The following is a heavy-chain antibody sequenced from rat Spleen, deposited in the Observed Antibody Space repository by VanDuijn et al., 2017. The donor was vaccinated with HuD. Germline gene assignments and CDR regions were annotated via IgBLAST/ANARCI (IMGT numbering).Heavy chain of an antibody. CDR1: GFTFSNYG. D-gene: IGHD1-4*01. CDR2: ISVSGGSS. V-gene: IGHV5-19*01. Sequence: EVQLVESGGGLVQPGRSLKLSCAASGFTFSNYGMHWIRQAPTKGLGWVASISVSGGSSYYRDSVKGRFTLSRDNAKSTLYLQMDSLRSEDTATYYCATAGTRVSRFAYWGQGTLVTVSS. CDR3: ATAGTRVSRFAY. J-gene: IGHJ3*01.